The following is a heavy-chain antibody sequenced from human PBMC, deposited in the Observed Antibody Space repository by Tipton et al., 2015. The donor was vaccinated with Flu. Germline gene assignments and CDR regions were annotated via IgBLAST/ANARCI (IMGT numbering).Heavy chain of an antibody. D-gene: IGHD6-19*01. CDR1: GFTLTRYG. J-gene: IGHJ5*02. CDR2: FSVSGGAT. V-gene: IGHV3-23*01. CDR3: AKVIPELVAGLDR. Sequence: GSLRLSCAVSGFTLTRYGMSWVRQAPGKGLEWISAFSVSGGATFFADSVKGRFTISRDYYKNTLYLQMNCLRAEDTAVYYCAKVIPELVAGLDRWGQGTLVTVSS.